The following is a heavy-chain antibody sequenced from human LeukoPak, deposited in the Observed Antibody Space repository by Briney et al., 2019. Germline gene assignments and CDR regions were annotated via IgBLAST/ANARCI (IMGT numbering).Heavy chain of an antibody. V-gene: IGHV1-18*01. CDR1: GYTFTNYG. CDR3: AGDDDYGGNFDY. Sequence: ASVKVSCKSSGYTFTNYGISWVRQAPGQGLEWMGWISAYNGNTNYAQKLQGRVTMTTDTSTSTAYMELRSLRSDDTAVYYCAGDDDYGGNFDYWGQGTLVTVSS. CDR2: ISAYNGNT. D-gene: IGHD4-23*01. J-gene: IGHJ4*02.